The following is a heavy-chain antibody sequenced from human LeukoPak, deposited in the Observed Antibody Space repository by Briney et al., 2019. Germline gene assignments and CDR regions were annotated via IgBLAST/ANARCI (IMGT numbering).Heavy chain of an antibody. CDR1: GYSFTSYC. V-gene: IGHV5-51*01. Sequence: GESLKISCKGSGYSFTSYCIGWVRHIPGKGLGWRGIIYPGDADTRYNPAFQGRVTISADKYISTAYLQWSSLKASDTAMYYCANPIEGAGDDVFDIWGQGTMVTVSS. D-gene: IGHD6-19*01. J-gene: IGHJ3*02. CDR2: IYPGDADT. CDR3: ANPIEGAGDDVFDI.